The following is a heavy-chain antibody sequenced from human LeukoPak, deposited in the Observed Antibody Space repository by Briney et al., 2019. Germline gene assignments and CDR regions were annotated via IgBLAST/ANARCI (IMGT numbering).Heavy chain of an antibody. CDR2: IYYRGST. V-gene: IGHV4-30-4*01. CDR1: CGSIISGDYY. J-gene: IGHJ4*02. Sequence: SQTLSLTCTVSCGSIISGDYYWSLSRQPPGQVLEWIVYIYYRGSTYYNPSLKSRVIISVDTSKNQFSLKLSSMTAADTAVYYCARERTYYFDYWGQGTQVTVSS. CDR3: ARERTYYFDY.